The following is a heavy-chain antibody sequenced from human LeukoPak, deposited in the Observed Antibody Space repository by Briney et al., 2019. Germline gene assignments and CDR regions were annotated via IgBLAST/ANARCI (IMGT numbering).Heavy chain of an antibody. Sequence: ASVKVSCKTSGYTFTSYYMHWVRQAPGQGLEWMGIIIPSGGSTSYAQKFQGRVTMTRDTSTSTVYMELSSLRSEDTAVYYCARDRSKGSSGYQIDYWGQGTLVTVSS. CDR3: ARDRSKGSSGYQIDY. CDR1: GYTFTSYY. CDR2: IIPSGGST. J-gene: IGHJ4*02. V-gene: IGHV1-46*01. D-gene: IGHD3-22*01.